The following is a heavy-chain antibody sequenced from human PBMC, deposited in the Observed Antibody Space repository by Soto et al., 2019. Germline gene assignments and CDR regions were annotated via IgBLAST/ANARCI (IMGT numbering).Heavy chain of an antibody. CDR1: GDSISNNNYY. V-gene: IGHV4-39*01. J-gene: IGHJ4*02. Sequence: PPETLSLTCTVSGDSISNNNYYWGWIRQPPEKGLEWIGSIYYSGSTYYNPSLKSPVTISVDMSKNQFSLKLSSVAAADTAVYYCARGTYSGSGNYSRPIFDYWGQGTLVTVSS. CDR2: IYYSGST. CDR3: ARGTYSGSGNYSRPIFDY. D-gene: IGHD3-10*01.